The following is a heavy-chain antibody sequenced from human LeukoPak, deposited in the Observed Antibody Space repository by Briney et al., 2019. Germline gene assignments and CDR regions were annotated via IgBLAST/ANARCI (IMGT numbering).Heavy chain of an antibody. Sequence: GGSLRLSCAASGFTFTNYAMSWVRQAPGKGLEWVSAISGSGGSTYYADSVKGRFTISRDNSKNTLYLQMNSLRAEDTAVYYCAKGSEEQLWHTFFDYWGQGTLVTVSS. V-gene: IGHV3-23*01. CDR3: AKGSEEQLWHTFFDY. CDR1: GFTFTNYA. CDR2: ISGSGGST. D-gene: IGHD5-18*01. J-gene: IGHJ4*02.